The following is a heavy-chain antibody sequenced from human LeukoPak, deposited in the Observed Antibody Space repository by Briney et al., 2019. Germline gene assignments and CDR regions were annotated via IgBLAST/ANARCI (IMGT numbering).Heavy chain of an antibody. Sequence: GGSLRLSCAASGFTFSSYWMHWLRHAPGKGLVWVSRINSDGSTTNYADSVKGRFTISRDNAENTLYLQMNSLRVEDTAVYYCTRRVSATRWFDPWGQGTLVTVSS. J-gene: IGHJ5*02. CDR1: GFTFSSYW. V-gene: IGHV3-74*01. CDR3: TRRVSATRWFDP. CDR2: INSDGSTT. D-gene: IGHD2-15*01.